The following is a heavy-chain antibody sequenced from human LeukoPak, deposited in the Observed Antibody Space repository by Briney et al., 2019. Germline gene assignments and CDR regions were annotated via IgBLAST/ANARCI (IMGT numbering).Heavy chain of an antibody. CDR3: AREPNYYDSSSYYQNWFDP. V-gene: IGHV4-4*07. CDR2: IYSSGST. Sequence: SETLSLTCTVSGGSISTYYWSWIRQPAGKGLEWIGRIYSSGSTTYNPSLKSRVTMSEDTSKNQFSLKLTSVTAADTAVYYCAREPNYYDSSSYYQNWFDPWGQGTLVTVSS. D-gene: IGHD3-22*01. J-gene: IGHJ5*02. CDR1: GGSISTYY.